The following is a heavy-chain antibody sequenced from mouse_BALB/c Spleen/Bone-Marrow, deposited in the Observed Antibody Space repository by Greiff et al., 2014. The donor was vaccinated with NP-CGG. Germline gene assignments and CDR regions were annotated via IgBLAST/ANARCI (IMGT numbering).Heavy chain of an antibody. CDR3: ARNAFDIGYAMDY. J-gene: IGHJ4*01. V-gene: IGHV5-12*02. Sequence: EVQLQQSGGGLVQPGGSLKLSCATSGFTFSDYYMYWVRQTPEKRLEWVAYISNGGGSTYYPDTIKGRFTISRDNAKNTLYLQMSRLKSEDTAMYYCARNAFDIGYAMDYWGQGTAVTVPS. D-gene: IGHD2-14*01. CDR2: ISNGGGST. CDR1: GFTFSDYY.